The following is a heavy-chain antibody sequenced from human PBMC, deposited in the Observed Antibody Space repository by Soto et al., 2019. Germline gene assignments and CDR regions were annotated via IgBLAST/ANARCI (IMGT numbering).Heavy chain of an antibody. CDR3: ARWVTTMVTVEY. J-gene: IGHJ4*02. D-gene: IGHD2-21*02. CDR1: GGSISSSSYY. Sequence: SETLSLTCTVSGGSISSSSYYWGWIRQPPGKGLEWIGSIYYSGSTYYNPSLKSRVTISVDTSKNQFSLKLSSVTAADTAVYYCARWVTTMVTVEYWGQGTLVTVSS. CDR2: IYYSGST. V-gene: IGHV4-39*07.